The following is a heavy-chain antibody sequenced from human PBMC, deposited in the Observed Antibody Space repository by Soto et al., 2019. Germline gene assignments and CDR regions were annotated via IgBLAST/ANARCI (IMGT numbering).Heavy chain of an antibody. J-gene: IGHJ5*01. CDR3: ARDSPIGSTFSGHDDIDS. D-gene: IGHD5-12*01. CDR2: IIPILDIT. V-gene: IGHV1-69*04. Sequence: ASVKVSCKASGSTFSNHIITWVRQAPGQGLEWMGRIIPILDITNYAQKFQGRVTITADKSTTTAYMEVSSLSSEDTAVYYFARDSPIGSTFSGHDDIDSWGQGTLVTVSS. CDR1: GSTFSNHI.